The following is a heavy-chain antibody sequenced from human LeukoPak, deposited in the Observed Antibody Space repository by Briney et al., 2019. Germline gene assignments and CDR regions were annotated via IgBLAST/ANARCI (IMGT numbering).Heavy chain of an antibody. D-gene: IGHD5-12*01. V-gene: IGHV4-34*01. Sequence: SETLSLTCAVYGGSFSGYYWSWIRQPPGKGLEWIGEINHSGSTNYNPSLKSRVTISVDTSKNQFSLKLSSVTAADTAVYYCARAKRAPWIRSRIESNWFDPWGQGTLVTVSS. CDR3: ARAKRAPWIRSRIESNWFDP. CDR1: GGSFSGYY. CDR2: INHSGST. J-gene: IGHJ5*02.